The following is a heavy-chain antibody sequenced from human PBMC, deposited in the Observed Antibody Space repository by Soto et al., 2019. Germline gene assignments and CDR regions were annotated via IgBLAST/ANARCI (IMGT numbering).Heavy chain of an antibody. CDR3: ARNIAARQYYFDY. Sequence: SETLSLTCTVSGVSISSYYWSWVRQPPGKGLEWIGYIYYSGSTNYNPSLKSRVTISVDTSKNQFSLKLSSVTTADTAVYYCARNIAARQYYFDYWGQGTLVTVSS. CDR2: IYYSGST. V-gene: IGHV4-59*01. J-gene: IGHJ4*02. D-gene: IGHD6-6*01. CDR1: GVSISSYY.